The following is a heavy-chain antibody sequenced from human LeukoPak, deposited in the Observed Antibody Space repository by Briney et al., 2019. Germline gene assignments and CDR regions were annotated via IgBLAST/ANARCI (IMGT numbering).Heavy chain of an antibody. Sequence: TGGSLRLSCAASGFTFSSYWMTWVRQAPGKGLEWVANIKHNGNEKYYVDSVEGRFTISRDNAKNSLYLQMNSLRAEDTAVYYCARGLYGDYYYYGMDVWGQGTTVTVSS. CDR2: IKHNGNEK. CDR1: GFTFSSYW. J-gene: IGHJ6*02. CDR3: ARGLYGDYYYYGMDV. V-gene: IGHV3-7*04. D-gene: IGHD4-17*01.